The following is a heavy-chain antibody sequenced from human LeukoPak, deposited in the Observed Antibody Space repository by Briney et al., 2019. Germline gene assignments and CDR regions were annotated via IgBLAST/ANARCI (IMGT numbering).Heavy chain of an antibody. CDR1: GGSFSDYF. CDR2: INHGGGT. Sequence: SETLSLTCAVYGGSFSDYFWNWIRQPPGKGLEWIGEINHGGGTRYNPSLKSRATISVDTSKKQFSLNLTSVTAADTAVYYCARGVGARGSNSDYWGQGTLVTVSS. J-gene: IGHJ4*02. CDR3: ARGVGARGSNSDY. V-gene: IGHV4-34*01. D-gene: IGHD1-26*01.